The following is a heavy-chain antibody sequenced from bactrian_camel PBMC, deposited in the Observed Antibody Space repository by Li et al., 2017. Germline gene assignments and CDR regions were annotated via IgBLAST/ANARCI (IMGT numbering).Heavy chain of an antibody. D-gene: IGHD1*01. CDR3: AAFFGRGIEYGSTCVNPRTMRY. J-gene: IGHJ4*01. V-gene: IGHV3S55*01. Sequence: HVQLVESGGGSVQAGGSLRLSCVVTGYTYSVYCMGWFRQAPGKEREGVASIDHNGVTNYADSVKGRFTISKHRDGNTLTLEMNNLKPEDSAMYFCAAFFGRGIEYGSTCVNPRTMRYWGQGTQVTVS. CDR2: IDHNGVT. CDR1: GYTYSVYC.